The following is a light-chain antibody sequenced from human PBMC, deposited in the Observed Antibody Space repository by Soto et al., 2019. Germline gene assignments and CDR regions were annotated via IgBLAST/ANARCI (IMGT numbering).Light chain of an antibody. CDR2: KAS. CDR1: QTISSW. CDR3: QHYNSYSEA. Sequence: IQMTQSHSTLSGSWRERVQKICRASQTISSWLAWYQQKPGKAPKLLIYKASTLKSGVPSRFSGSGSGTEFTLTISSLQPDDFATYYCQHYNSYSEAFAQGTKVDI. J-gene: IGKJ1*01. V-gene: IGKV1-5*03.